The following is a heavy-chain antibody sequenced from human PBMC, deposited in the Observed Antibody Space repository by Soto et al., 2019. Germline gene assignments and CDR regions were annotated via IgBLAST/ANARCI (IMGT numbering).Heavy chain of an antibody. CDR1: GYSLNRGYY. D-gene: IGHD3-16*01. CDR3: ARAYYDGNNYRTRGWFDP. V-gene: IGHV4-38-2*01. Sequence: SETLSLTCGVSGYSLNRGYYWGWIRQPPGKGLEWIGSIHLSVITYYSPSLRSRLSLSVDTSKNRFSLKLTSVTAADTAVYYCARAYYDGNNYRTRGWFDPWGQGILVTVSS. CDR2: IHLSVIT. J-gene: IGHJ5*02.